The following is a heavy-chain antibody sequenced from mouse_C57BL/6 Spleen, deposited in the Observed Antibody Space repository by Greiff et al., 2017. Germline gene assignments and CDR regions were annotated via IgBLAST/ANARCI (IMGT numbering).Heavy chain of an antibody. CDR1: GYTFTNYW. Sequence: QVQLQQSGAELVRPGTSVKMSCKASGYTFTNYWIGWAKQRPGHGLEWIGDIYPGGGYTNYNEKFKGKATLTADKSSSTAYMQFSSLTAEDSAIYYCASKGITTVVAGFDYWGQGTTLTVSS. V-gene: IGHV1-63*01. D-gene: IGHD1-1*01. CDR2: IYPGGGYT. CDR3: ASKGITTVVAGFDY. J-gene: IGHJ2*01.